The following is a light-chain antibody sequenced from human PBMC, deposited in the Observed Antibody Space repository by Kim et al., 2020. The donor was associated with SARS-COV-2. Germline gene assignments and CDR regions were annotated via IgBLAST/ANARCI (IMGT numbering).Light chain of an antibody. Sequence: SYKLTQPPSVSVSPGQTARITCSGDALPNQYAYWFQQKPGQAPVLVIYEDTERPSGIPERFSGSTSGTTVTLTISGVQAEDEADYYCQSSDSSDTFWVFGGGTQLTVL. J-gene: IGLJ3*02. CDR1: ALPNQY. CDR2: EDT. V-gene: IGLV3-25*03. CDR3: QSSDSSDTFWV.